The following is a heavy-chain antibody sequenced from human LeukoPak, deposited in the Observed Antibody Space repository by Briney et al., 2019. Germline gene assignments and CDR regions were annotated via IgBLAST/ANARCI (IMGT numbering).Heavy chain of an antibody. D-gene: IGHD1-26*01. CDR1: GCTISSYY. J-gene: IGHJ3*02. V-gene: IGHV4-4*09. CDR2: IYTSGGT. Sequence: PSETLSLTCTVSGCTISSYYWSWIRQAPGKGLEWVGYIYTSGGTNYHPSLKSRVTISVDTSKNQFALKLSSVTAADAAVYYYARPNSGSVAFDIWGQRTRVTVSS. CDR3: ARPNSGSVAFDI.